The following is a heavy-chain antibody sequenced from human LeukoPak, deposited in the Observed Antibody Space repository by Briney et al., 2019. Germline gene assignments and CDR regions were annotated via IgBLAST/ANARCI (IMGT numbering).Heavy chain of an antibody. CDR3: ARARAVNWNSPDY. J-gene: IGHJ4*02. V-gene: IGHV3-21*01. CDR2: ISSSSNYI. D-gene: IGHD1-7*01. CDR1: GFTFSSCS. Sequence: GGSLRLSCAASGFTFSSCSINWVRQAPGKGLEWVSSISSSSNYIYYADSVKGRFTISRDNAKNSLYLQMNSLRAEDTAVYYCARARAVNWNSPDYWGQGTLVTVSS.